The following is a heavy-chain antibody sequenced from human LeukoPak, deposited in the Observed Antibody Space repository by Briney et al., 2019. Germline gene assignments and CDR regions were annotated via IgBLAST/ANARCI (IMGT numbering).Heavy chain of an antibody. Sequence: GGSLRLSCAASGFTFSDHYMDWVRQAPGKRLEWVGRIRNKANSYTTEYAASVKGRFSISRDDSKNSLYLQMNSLKTEDTAVYYCGRGDCSGGSCYVGAYWGQGTLVTVSS. CDR2: IRNKANSYTT. CDR1: GFTFSDHY. CDR3: GRGDCSGGSCYVGAY. V-gene: IGHV3-72*01. J-gene: IGHJ4*02. D-gene: IGHD2-15*01.